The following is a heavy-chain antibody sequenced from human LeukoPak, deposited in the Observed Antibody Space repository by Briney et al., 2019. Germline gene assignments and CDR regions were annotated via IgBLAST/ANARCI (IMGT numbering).Heavy chain of an antibody. Sequence: GGSLRLSWAASGFTFSGSAMHWVRQASAKGLEWVGRIRSKANSYATAYAVSVKGRFTISRDDSKNTAYLQMNSLKTEDTAVYYCTRPTLPMVRGVIAAFDIWGQGTMVTVSS. D-gene: IGHD3-10*01. V-gene: IGHV3-73*01. CDR2: IRSKANSYAT. CDR3: TRPTLPMVRGVIAAFDI. J-gene: IGHJ3*02. CDR1: GFTFSGSA.